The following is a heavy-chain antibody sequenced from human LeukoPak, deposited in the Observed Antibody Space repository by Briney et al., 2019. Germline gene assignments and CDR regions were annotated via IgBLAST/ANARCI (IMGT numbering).Heavy chain of an antibody. J-gene: IGHJ6*02. CDR3: ARDSRSPADYYGMDV. Sequence: GGPLRLSCAASGFTFSSYEMNWVRQAPGKGLEWVSYISSSGSTIYYADSVKGRFTISRDNAKNSLYLQMNSLRAEDTAVYYCARDSRSPADYYGMDVWGQGTTVTVSS. CDR1: GFTFSSYE. CDR2: ISSSGSTI. V-gene: IGHV3-48*03.